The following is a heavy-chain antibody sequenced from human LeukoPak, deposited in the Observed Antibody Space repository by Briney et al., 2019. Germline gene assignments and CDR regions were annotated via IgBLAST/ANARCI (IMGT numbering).Heavy chain of an antibody. CDR2: ISSSSSYI. D-gene: IGHD7-27*01. CDR1: GFTFSSYS. V-gene: IGHV3-21*01. J-gene: IGHJ3*02. CDR3: AKTGDDAFDI. Sequence: GGPLRLSCAASGFTFSSYSMNWVRQAPGKGLEWVSSISSSSSYIYYADSVKGRFTISRDNAKNSLYLQMNSLRAEDTAVYYCAKTGDDAFDIWGQGTMVTVSS.